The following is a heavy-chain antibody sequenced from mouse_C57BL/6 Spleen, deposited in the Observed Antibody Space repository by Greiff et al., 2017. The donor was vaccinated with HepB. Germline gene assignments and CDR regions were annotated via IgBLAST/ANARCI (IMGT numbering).Heavy chain of an antibody. V-gene: IGHV3-6*01. CDR3: ARGVYYYAMDY. CDR1: GYSITSGYY. Sequence: DVKLQESGPGLVKPSQSLSLTCSVTGYSITSGYYWNWIRQFPGNKLEWMGYISYDGSNNYNPSLKNRISITRDTSKNQFFLKLNSVTTEDTATYYCARGVYYYAMDYWGLGTSVTVSS. J-gene: IGHJ4*01. CDR2: ISYDGSN.